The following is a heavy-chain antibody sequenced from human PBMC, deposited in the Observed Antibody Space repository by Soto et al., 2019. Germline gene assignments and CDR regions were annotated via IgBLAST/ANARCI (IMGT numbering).Heavy chain of an antibody. CDR2: INAGNGNT. D-gene: IGHD3-22*01. Sequence: ASVKVSCKASGYTFTSYAMHWVRQAPGQRLEWMGWINAGNGNTKYSQKFQSRVTITRDTSASTAYMELSSLRSEDTAVYYCARMGRSSSGYSLWGQGTLVTVSS. V-gene: IGHV1-3*01. J-gene: IGHJ4*02. CDR3: ARMGRSSSGYSL. CDR1: GYTFTSYA.